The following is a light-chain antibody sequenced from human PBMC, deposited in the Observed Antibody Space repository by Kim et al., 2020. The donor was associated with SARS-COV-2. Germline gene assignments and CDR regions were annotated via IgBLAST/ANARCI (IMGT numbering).Light chain of an antibody. CDR2: DAA. CDR1: QDIRSN. Sequence: EIVMTQSPVILSVSPGERATLSCRASQDIRSNLAWYQQKPGQPPRLLIYDAATSATGIPARFSGSGSGTEFSLTIDSLQSEDSAVYFCQQYNDWPPWTFGQGTKLEIK. V-gene: IGKV3D-15*01. J-gene: IGKJ1*01. CDR3: QQYNDWPPWT.